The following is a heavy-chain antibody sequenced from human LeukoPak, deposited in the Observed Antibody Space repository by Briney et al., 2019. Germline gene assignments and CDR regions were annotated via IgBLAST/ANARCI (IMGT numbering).Heavy chain of an antibody. V-gene: IGHV4-34*01. CDR2: INHSGST. CDR1: GGSFSGYY. Sequence: SETLSLTCAVYGGSFSGYYWSWIRQPPGKGLEWIGEINHSGSTNYNPSLKSRVTISVDTSKNQFSLKLSSVTAADTAVYYCAKDSTEGYTTAGIGDYWGQGTLVTVSS. J-gene: IGHJ4*02. CDR3: AKDSTEGYTTAGIGDY. D-gene: IGHD5-24*01.